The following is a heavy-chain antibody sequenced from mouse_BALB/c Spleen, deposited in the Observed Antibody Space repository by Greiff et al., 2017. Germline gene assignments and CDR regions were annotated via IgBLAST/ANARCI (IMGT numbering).Heavy chain of an antibody. V-gene: IGHV5-12-2*01. CDR2: ISNGGGST. CDR1: GFTFSSYA. J-gene: IGHJ3*01. D-gene: IGHD2-2*01. CDR3: ARHEGYGYDVWFAY. Sequence: EVKLVESGGGLVKPGGSLKLSCAASGFTFSSYAMSWVRQTPEKRLEWVAYISNGGGSTYYPDTVKGRFTISRDNAKNTLYLQMSSLKSEDTAMYYCARHEGYGYDVWFAYWGQGTLVTVSA.